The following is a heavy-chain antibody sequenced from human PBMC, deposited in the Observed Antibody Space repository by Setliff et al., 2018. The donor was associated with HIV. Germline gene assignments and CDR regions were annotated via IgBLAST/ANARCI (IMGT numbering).Heavy chain of an antibody. Sequence: GGSLRLSCAASGFTFDDYAMHWVRQAPGKGLEWVSVIYSGGSTYYADSVKGRFTISRDNSKNTLYLQMNSLRAEDTAVYYCARVEYYYDCSGYQNWYFDLWGRGTLVTVSS. CDR2: IYSGGST. CDR1: GFTFDDYA. D-gene: IGHD3-22*01. CDR3: ARVEYYYDCSGYQNWYFDL. V-gene: IGHV3-66*01. J-gene: IGHJ2*01.